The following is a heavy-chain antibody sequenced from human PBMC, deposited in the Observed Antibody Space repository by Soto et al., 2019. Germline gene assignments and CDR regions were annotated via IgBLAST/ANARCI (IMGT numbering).Heavy chain of an antibody. D-gene: IGHD5-12*01. CDR1: GYTFTRSG. V-gene: IGHV1-18*01. J-gene: IGHJ6*02. Sequence: QVQLVQSGAEVKKPGASVKVSCKASGYTFTRSGISWVRQAPGQGLEWMGWISTYNGDTNYAQTFQDRVTMTTDTSTSTAYMDLRSLRSEHTAVYYCAREGVAPSYSYGMDVWGQGTPVSVSS. CDR2: ISTYNGDT. CDR3: AREGVAPSYSYGMDV.